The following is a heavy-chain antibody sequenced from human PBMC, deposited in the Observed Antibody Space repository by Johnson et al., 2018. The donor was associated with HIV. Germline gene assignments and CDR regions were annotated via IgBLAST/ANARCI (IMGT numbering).Heavy chain of an antibody. Sequence: QVQLVESGGGVVQPGRSLRLSCAASRFTFSSFAMHWVRQAPGKGLEWVAVISYDASNKYYADSVKGRFTISRDNSKNTLYLQMNSLRAEDTAVYYCSRDYRHGGYSAFGIWGQGTMVTGSS. J-gene: IGHJ3*02. CDR3: SRDYRHGGYSAFGI. CDR2: ISYDASNK. CDR1: RFTFSSFA. D-gene: IGHD4-23*01. V-gene: IGHV3-30*04.